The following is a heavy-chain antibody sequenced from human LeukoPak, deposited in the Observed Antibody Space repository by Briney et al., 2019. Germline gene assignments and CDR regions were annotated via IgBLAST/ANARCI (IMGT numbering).Heavy chain of an antibody. CDR1: GGTFRNYA. Sequence: SVKVSCKASGGTFRNYAVVWVRQAPGQGLEWMGGIIPVYDSANYAQKFQGRVTVTTDESTSTAYMEMTSLTSEDTAVYYCARQAGYSSGWLDYWGQGTLVTVSS. D-gene: IGHD6-19*01. CDR3: ARQAGYSSGWLDY. CDR2: IIPVYDSA. V-gene: IGHV1-69*05. J-gene: IGHJ4*02.